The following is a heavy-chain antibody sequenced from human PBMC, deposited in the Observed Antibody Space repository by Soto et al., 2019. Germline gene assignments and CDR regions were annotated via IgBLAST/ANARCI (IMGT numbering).Heavy chain of an antibody. J-gene: IGHJ6*02. CDR1: GFTFSSYS. V-gene: IGHV3-48*02. D-gene: IGHD2-2*01. Sequence: GGSLRLSCAASGFTFSSYSMNWVRQAPGKGLEWVSYISSSSSTIYYADSVKGRFTISRDDAKNSLYLQMNSLRDEDTAVYYCARDHLGGPIRWGFGSCSLDYYYGMDVCGQGPTVTVSS. CDR3: ARDHLGGPIRWGFGSCSLDYYYGMDV. CDR2: ISSSSSTI.